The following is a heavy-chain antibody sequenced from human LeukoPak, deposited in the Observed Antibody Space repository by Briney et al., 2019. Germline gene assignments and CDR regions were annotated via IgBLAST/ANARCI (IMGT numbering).Heavy chain of an antibody. CDR1: GTSVSSADYR. CDR3: ARHYDSGTYPLDY. V-gene: IGHV4-61*08. J-gene: IGHJ4*02. CDR2: IDHSSIT. D-gene: IGHD3-10*01. Sequence: SETLSLTCTVSGTSVSSADYRWSWIRQPPGKGLEWIGFIDHSSITKYNKYNPSLKSRVTISVDTSKNQFSLKLSSVTAADTAVYYCARHYDSGTYPLDYWGQGTLVTVSS.